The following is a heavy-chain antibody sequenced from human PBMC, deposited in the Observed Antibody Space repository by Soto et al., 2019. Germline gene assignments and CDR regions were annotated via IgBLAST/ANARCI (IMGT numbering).Heavy chain of an antibody. V-gene: IGHV3-33*01. D-gene: IGHD5-18*01. J-gene: IGHJ6*02. CDR1: GFTFSSYG. CDR3: ARDRYSYGHYYYYGMDV. Sequence: QVQLVESGGGVVQPGRSLRLSCAASGFTFSSYGMHWVRQAPGKGLEWVAVIWCDGSNKYYADSVKGRFTISRDNSKNTLYLQMNSLRAEDTAVYYCARDRYSYGHYYYYGMDVWGQGTTVTVSS. CDR2: IWCDGSNK.